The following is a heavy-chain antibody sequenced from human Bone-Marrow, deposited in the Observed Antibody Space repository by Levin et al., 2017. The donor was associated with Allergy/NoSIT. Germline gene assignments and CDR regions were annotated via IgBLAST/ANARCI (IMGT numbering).Heavy chain of an antibody. Sequence: GGSLRLSCSASGFTFGDYALSWVRQAPGKGLEWVAFIRSTTYGGTTLYAASVKGRFTISRDDSKSIAYLQMNRLKPEDTAVYYCNLGLLEWSLPYFYYMDVWGKGTTVIVSS. CDR3: NLGLLEWSLPYFYYMDV. V-gene: IGHV3-49*04. J-gene: IGHJ6*03. CDR1: GFTFGDYA. CDR2: IRSTTYGGTT. D-gene: IGHD3-3*01.